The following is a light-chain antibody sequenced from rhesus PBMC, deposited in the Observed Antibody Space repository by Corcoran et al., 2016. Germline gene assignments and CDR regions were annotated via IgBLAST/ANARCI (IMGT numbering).Light chain of an antibody. CDR2: EAS. Sequence: DIQMTQSPSSLSASVGDRVTITCRASQGITNDLAWYQQKPGETPKLLIYEASSLQSGIHSRFSGSGSGTDFTLTISSLQPEDFATYYCQHYYSTPYSFGQGTKVEIK. J-gene: IGKJ2*01. V-gene: IGKV1-25*01. CDR3: QHYYSTPYS. CDR1: QGITND.